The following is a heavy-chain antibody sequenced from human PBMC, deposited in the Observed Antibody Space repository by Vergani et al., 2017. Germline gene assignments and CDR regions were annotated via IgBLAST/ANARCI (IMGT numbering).Heavy chain of an antibody. V-gene: IGHV3-72*01. Sequence: EVQLVESGGGLVQPGGSLRLSCAASGFTFSDHYMDWVRQAPGKGLEWVGRTRNKANSYTTEYAAFMKGRFTITRDDSKNSLYLQMNSLKIEDTAVYYCARLGYCSSTTCRQAFDIWGQGTMVTVSS. CDR1: GFTFSDHY. CDR2: TRNKANSYTT. CDR3: ARLGYCSSTTCRQAFDI. D-gene: IGHD2-2*01. J-gene: IGHJ3*02.